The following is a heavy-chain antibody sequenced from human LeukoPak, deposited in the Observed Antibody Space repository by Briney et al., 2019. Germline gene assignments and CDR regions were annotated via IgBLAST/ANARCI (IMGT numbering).Heavy chain of an antibody. Sequence: ASLRLSCVASGFTFSDYWMSWVRQAPGKGLECVASIRYDGNEKYYMESVKGRFTTSRDHAKNSLYLQIDNLRAEDTARYFCARDRRRGVAGYGLDVWGQGTTVTVSS. CDR2: IRYDGNEK. D-gene: IGHD2-15*01. CDR3: ARDRRRGVAGYGLDV. J-gene: IGHJ6*02. CDR1: GFTFSDYW. V-gene: IGHV3-7*01.